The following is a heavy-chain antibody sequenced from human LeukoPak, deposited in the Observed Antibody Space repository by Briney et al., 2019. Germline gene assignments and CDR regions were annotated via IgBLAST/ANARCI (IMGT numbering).Heavy chain of an antibody. CDR3: AKDAGGENDYGDYGVKSSFDY. CDR2: ISWNSGSK. D-gene: IGHD4-17*01. Sequence: GGSLRLSCAASGFSFDDYAMHWVRQAPGKGLEWVSGISWNSGSKVYAGSVKGRFTISRDNAKNSLYLQMNSLRPEDTALYYCAKDAGGENDYGDYGVKSSFDYWGQGTLVTVSS. CDR1: GFSFDDYA. J-gene: IGHJ4*02. V-gene: IGHV3-9*01.